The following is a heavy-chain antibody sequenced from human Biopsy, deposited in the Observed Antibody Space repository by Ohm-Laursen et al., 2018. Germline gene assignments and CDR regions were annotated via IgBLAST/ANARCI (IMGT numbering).Heavy chain of an antibody. D-gene: IGHD3-10*01. V-gene: IGHV3-11*01. Sequence: SLRLSCAASGSTFGDYYMSWIRQAPGKGLEWLSYISGSGVTKVYADSVKGRFTVSRDNAKNSLYLEMYNLTVEDTAVYYCATDGAGSYNENWGQGTLVSVSS. CDR3: ATDGAGSYNEN. CDR2: ISGSGVTK. CDR1: GSTFGDYY. J-gene: IGHJ4*02.